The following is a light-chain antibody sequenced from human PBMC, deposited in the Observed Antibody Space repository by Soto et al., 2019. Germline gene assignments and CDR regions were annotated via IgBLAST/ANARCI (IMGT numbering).Light chain of an antibody. J-gene: IGLJ2*01. Sequence: SYELTQPLSVSVALGQTARLTCGGNNIGSKNVHWYQQKPGQAPVLVIYRVSNRPSGIPERFYGSDSGNTATLTISRAQAGDEADYYCQVWDSSNVVFGGGTKVTVL. CDR3: QVWDSSNVV. V-gene: IGLV3-9*01. CDR1: NIGSKN. CDR2: RVS.